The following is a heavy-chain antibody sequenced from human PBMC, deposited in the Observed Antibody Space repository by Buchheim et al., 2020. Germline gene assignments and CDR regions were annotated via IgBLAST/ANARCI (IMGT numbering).Heavy chain of an antibody. CDR3: AGGMTVVHVP. D-gene: IGHD2-21*02. CDR2: IYYSGST. Sequence: QVQLQESGPGLVKPSETLSLTCTVSGDSVSSDDYYWTWIRQPPGKGLEWIGNIYYSGSTNYSPSLKSRVTISVDTSRNQFSLKLNSVTAADTAVYYCAGGMTVVHVPWGQGT. V-gene: IGHV4-61*08. CDR1: GDSVSSDDYY. J-gene: IGHJ5*02.